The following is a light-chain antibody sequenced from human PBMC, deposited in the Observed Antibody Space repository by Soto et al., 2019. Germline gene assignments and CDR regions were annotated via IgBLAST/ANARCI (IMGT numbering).Light chain of an antibody. J-gene: IGKJ1*01. V-gene: IGKV3-20*01. CDR1: QSVISNY. CDR3: QQYGSSLTWT. CDR2: AAS. Sequence: EVVLTQSPGTVSLSPGERVTLSCRASQSVISNYLAWYQQRPGQAPRLLIYAASSRATGIPDRFSGSGSGTDFTLSISSLEPEDFAVSYCQQYGSSLTWTFGQGTKVEMK.